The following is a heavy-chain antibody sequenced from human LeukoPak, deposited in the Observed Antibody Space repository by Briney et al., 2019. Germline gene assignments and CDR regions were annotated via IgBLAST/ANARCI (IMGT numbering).Heavy chain of an antibody. V-gene: IGHV1-69-2*01. Sequence: ASVKVSCXVSGYTLTDYYMHWVQQAPGKGLEWMGLVDPEDGETIYAEKFQGRVTITADTSTDTAYMELSSLRSEDTAVYYCATGMNYFDYWGQGTLVTVSS. CDR3: ATGMNYFDY. J-gene: IGHJ4*02. CDR2: VDPEDGET. D-gene: IGHD1-1*01. CDR1: GYTLTDYY.